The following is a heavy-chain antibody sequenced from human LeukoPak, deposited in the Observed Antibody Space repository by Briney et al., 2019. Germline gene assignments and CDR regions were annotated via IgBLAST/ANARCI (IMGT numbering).Heavy chain of an antibody. D-gene: IGHD3-3*01. CDR1: GGSINSDY. V-gene: IGHV4-4*07. CDR2: IYASGST. Sequence: SETLSLTCTVSGGSINSDYWSWIRQPAGKGLEWMGRIYASGSTNYNPSLKSRGTMSVDMSKKQFSLKLSSVTAADTAVYFCARDKRFLEWSRAFDIWGQGTKVTVSS. J-gene: IGHJ3*02. CDR3: ARDKRFLEWSRAFDI.